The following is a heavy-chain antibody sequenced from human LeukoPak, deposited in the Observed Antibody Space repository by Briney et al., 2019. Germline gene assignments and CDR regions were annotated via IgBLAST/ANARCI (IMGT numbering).Heavy chain of an antibody. J-gene: IGHJ4*02. CDR2: LSVYNCDT. V-gene: IGHV1-18*01. CDR3: CKTCSSSSCYMVH. Sequence: ASVKVSCKASGYTFANFGITWVRQTPGRGLEWMGWLSVYNCDTNYEQHLQGRVSLTTSKSTSTAYMELMSLNSDSPALYYRCKTCSSSSCYMVHWGQGTLVTVPS. CDR1: GYTFANFG. D-gene: IGHD2-2*02.